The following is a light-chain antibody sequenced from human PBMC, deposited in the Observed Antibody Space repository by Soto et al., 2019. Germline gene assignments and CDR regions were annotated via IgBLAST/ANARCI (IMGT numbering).Light chain of an antibody. V-gene: IGLV2-8*01. CDR3: SSHAVINNLV. Sequence: QSVLTQPPSASGSPGQSVTSTCTGTSSDVGGYNYVSWYQQHPGKAPRLMVYEVTKRPSGVPARFSGSKSGNTASLTVSGLQAEDEADYYCSSHAVINNLVFGGGTKLTVL. CDR2: EVT. CDR1: SSDVGGYNY. J-gene: IGLJ3*02.